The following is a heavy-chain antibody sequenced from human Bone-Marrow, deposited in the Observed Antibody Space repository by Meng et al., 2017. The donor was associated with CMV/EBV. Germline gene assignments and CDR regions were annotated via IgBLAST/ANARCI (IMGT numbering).Heavy chain of an antibody. CDR1: GFTVSSNY. V-gene: IGHV3-21*04. CDR3: AKFRLDITIFGVVTAAGFDY. J-gene: IGHJ4*02. CDR2: ISSISNYI. Sequence: GGSLRLSCAASGFTVSSNYMSWVRQAPGKGLEWVSSISSISNYIYYADSLKGRFTISRDNSKNTLYLQMNSLRAEDTAVYYCAKFRLDITIFGVVTAAGFDYWGQGKLVTVSS. D-gene: IGHD3-3*01.